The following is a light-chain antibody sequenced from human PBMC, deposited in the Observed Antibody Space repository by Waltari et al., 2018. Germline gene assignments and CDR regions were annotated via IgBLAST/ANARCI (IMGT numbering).Light chain of an antibody. CDR3: NSRDSSGNHVV. CDR2: GKN. Sequence: SSELTQDPAVSVALGQTVMITCQGDSLRSYYASWYQQKPGQSPVLVNYGKNNRTSETPDRFSGSSSGNTASLTITGAQAEDEADYYGNSRDSSGNHVVFGGGTKLTVL. CDR1: SLRSYY. J-gene: IGLJ2*01. V-gene: IGLV3-19*01.